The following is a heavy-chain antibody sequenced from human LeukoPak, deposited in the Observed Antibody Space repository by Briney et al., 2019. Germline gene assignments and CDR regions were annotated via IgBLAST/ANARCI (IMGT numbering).Heavy chain of an antibody. CDR3: VRDQGAPDY. CDR1: GFTFSGYA. J-gene: IGHJ4*02. CDR2: ISGDSSQI. D-gene: IGHD1-26*01. Sequence: PGGSLRLSCAASGFTFSGYAMNWVRQAPGKGLEWISHISGDSSQIFYADSVKGRFTTSRDNAKNSLHLQMSSLRVEDTALYYCVRDQGAPDYWGQGTLLTVSS. V-gene: IGHV3-48*01.